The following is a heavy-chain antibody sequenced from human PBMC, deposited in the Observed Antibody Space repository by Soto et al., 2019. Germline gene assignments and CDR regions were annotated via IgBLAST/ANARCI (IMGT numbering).Heavy chain of an antibody. CDR1: GFTFSNYG. CDR2: ISSSVGST. J-gene: IGHJ4*02. Sequence: GGSLRLSCAASGFTFSNYGMHWVRQAPGKGLEWVAVISSSVGSTYYADSVKGRFTISRDNSKNTLYLQMNSLRAEDTAVYYCAKDRVSNYWGQGTLVTVSS. CDR3: AKDRVSNY. V-gene: IGHV3-23*01.